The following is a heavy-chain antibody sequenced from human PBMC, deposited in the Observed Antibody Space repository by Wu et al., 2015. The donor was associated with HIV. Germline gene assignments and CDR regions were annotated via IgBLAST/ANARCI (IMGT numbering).Heavy chain of an antibody. D-gene: IGHD7-27*01. J-gene: IGHJ5*02. CDR3: ASTTGDRDHMYNWFDP. V-gene: IGHV1-69*12. CDR2: IIPIFGTA. CDR1: GGTFSSYA. Sequence: QVQLVQSGAEVKKPGSSVKVSCKASGGTFSSYAISWVRQAPGQGLEWMGGIIPIFGTANYAQKFQGRVTITADESTSTAYMELSSLRSEDTAVYYCASTTGDRDHMYNWFDPWGQGTLVTVSS.